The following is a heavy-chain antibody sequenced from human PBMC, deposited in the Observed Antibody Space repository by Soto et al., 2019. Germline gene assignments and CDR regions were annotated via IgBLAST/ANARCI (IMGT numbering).Heavy chain of an antibody. D-gene: IGHD3-10*01. Sequence: QVQLQESGPGLVKPSQTLSLTCTVSGGSISSGDYYWSWIRQPPGKGLEWIGYIYYSGSTYYNPCLKSRVTISVDTSKNQFSLKLSSVTAADTAVYYCASSTSGSPIFSYYGMDVWGQGTTVTVSS. V-gene: IGHV4-30-4*01. CDR1: GGSISSGDYY. CDR2: IYYSGST. J-gene: IGHJ6*02. CDR3: ASSTSGSPIFSYYGMDV.